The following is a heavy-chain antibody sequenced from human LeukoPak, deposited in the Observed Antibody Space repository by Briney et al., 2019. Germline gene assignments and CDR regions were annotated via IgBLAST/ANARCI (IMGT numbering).Heavy chain of an antibody. CDR2: IKTDGTNT. V-gene: IGHV3-74*01. D-gene: IGHD7-27*01. J-gene: IGHJ6*02. Sequence: PGGPLRLSCAASGFTFSSYAMHWVRQAPGKGLVWVSRIKTDGTNTGYAESVKGRFTISRDNAKNTVYLQMNSLRAEDTAVYYCARGLSGEPPGMDVWGQGTTVTVSS. CDR1: GFTFSSYA. CDR3: ARGLSGEPPGMDV.